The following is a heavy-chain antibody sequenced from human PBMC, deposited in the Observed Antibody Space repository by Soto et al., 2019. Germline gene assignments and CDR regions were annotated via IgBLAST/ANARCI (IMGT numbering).Heavy chain of an antibody. D-gene: IGHD2-2*01. CDR1: GFTFSDYY. Sequence: GSLRLSCAASGFTFSDYYMSWIRQAPGKGLEWVSYISSSGSTIYYADSVKGRFTISRDNAKNSLYLQMNSLRAEDTAVYYCARDPVVVVPAAYPYNWFDPWGQGTLVTVSS. CDR3: ARDPVVVVPAAYPYNWFDP. V-gene: IGHV3-11*01. J-gene: IGHJ5*02. CDR2: ISSSGSTI.